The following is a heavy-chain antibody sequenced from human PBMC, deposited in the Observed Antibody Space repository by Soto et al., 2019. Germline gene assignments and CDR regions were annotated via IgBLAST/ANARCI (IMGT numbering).Heavy chain of an antibody. CDR2: ISYDGSNE. CDR3: ARALDFWSAYFDY. CDR1: GFTFSSYG. J-gene: IGHJ4*02. Sequence: PGGSLRLSCASSGFTFSSYGIHLVRQAPGKGLEWVAVISYDGSNEYYADSVKGRFTISRDNSKNTLYLQMNSLRTEDTAVYYCARALDFWSAYFDYWGQGSLVTVSS. D-gene: IGHD3-3*01. V-gene: IGHV3-30*03.